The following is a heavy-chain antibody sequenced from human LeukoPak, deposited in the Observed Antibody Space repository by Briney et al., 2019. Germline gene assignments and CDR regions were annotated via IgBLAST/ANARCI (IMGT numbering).Heavy chain of an antibody. CDR1: GFTFSSYV. Sequence: GGSLRLSCAASGFTFSSYVMNWVRQAPGKGLEWVSVISGGGGSTYYADSVKGRFTISTDNSKNTLFLQMNSLRAEDTAVYYCGKGGYCSSTSCYVGGFYPWGQGNLVTV. D-gene: IGHD2-2*01. CDR2: ISGGGGST. J-gene: IGHJ5*02. V-gene: IGHV3-23*01. CDR3: GKGGYCSSTSCYVGGFYP.